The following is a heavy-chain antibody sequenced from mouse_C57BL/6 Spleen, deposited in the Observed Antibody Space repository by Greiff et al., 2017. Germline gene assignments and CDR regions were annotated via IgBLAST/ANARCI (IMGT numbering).Heavy chain of an antibody. CDR1: GYAFSSYW. Sequence: VKLVESGAELVKPGASVKISCKASGYAFSSYWMNWVKQRPGKGLEWIGQIYPGDGDTNYNGKFKGKATLTADKSSSTAYMQLSSLTSEDSAVYFCARWGLRDYYAMDYWGQGTSGTVSS. CDR3: ARWGLRDYYAMDY. J-gene: IGHJ4*01. CDR2: IYPGDGDT. V-gene: IGHV1-80*01. D-gene: IGHD2-13*01.